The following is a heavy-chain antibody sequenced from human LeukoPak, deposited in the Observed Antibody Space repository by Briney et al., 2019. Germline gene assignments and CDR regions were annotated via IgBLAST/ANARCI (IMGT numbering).Heavy chain of an antibody. Sequence: SETLSLTCTVSGGSISSYYWSWIRQPPWKGLEWIGYIYYSGSTNYNPSLKSRVTTSVDTSKNQFSLKLSSVTAADTAVYYCARGTGLLPYFDYWGQGTLVTVSS. CDR3: ARGTGLLPYFDY. CDR2: IYYSGST. V-gene: IGHV4-59*01. D-gene: IGHD3-22*01. CDR1: GGSISSYY. J-gene: IGHJ4*02.